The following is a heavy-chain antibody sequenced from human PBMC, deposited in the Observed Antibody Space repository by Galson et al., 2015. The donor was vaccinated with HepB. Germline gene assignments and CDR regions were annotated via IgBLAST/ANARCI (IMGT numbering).Heavy chain of an antibody. Sequence: QSGAEVKKPGESLKISCKGSGYSFTSYWIGWVRQMPGKGLEWMGIIYPGDSDTRYSPSFQGQVTISADKSISTAYLQWSSLKASDTAMYYCARRGSSWAEMADAFDIWGQGTMVTVSS. J-gene: IGHJ3*02. CDR1: GYSFTSYW. CDR2: IYPGDSDT. D-gene: IGHD6-13*01. CDR3: ARRGSSWAEMADAFDI. V-gene: IGHV5-51*01.